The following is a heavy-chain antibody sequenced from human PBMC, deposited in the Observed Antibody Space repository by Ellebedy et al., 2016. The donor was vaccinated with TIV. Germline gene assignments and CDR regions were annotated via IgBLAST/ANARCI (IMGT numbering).Heavy chain of an antibody. D-gene: IGHD2-2*01. CDR3: ARVWDIVVAIDY. J-gene: IGHJ4*02. Sequence: SETLSLXXAVYGGSFSGYYWSWIRQPPGKGLEWIGEINHSGSTNYNPSLKSRVTISVDTSKNQFSLKLSSVTAADTAVYYCARVWDIVVAIDYWGQGTLVTVSS. CDR1: GGSFSGYY. CDR2: INHSGST. V-gene: IGHV4-34*01.